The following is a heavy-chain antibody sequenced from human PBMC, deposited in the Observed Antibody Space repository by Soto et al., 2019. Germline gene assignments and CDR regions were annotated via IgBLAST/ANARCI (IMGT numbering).Heavy chain of an antibody. D-gene: IGHD6-19*01. CDR2: ISYDGSNK. CDR3: ARGVGQWHYYYGMDV. J-gene: IGHJ6*02. V-gene: IGHV3-30-3*01. CDR1: GFTFSSYA. Sequence: GGSLRLSCAASGFTFSSYAMHWVRQAPGKGLEWVAVISYDGSNKYYADSVKGRFTISRDNSKNTLYLQMNSLRAEDTAVYYCARGVGQWHYYYGMDVWGQGTTVTVSS.